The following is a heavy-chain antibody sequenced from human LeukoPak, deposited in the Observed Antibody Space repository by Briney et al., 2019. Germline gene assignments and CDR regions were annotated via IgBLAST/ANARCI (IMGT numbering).Heavy chain of an antibody. D-gene: IGHD3-10*01. V-gene: IGHV3-74*01. CDR2: INSDRSST. Sequence: GGSLRLSCAASGFTFSSYWMHWVRQAPGKGLVWVSRINSDRSSTSYADSVKGRFTISRDNAKNTLYLQMNSLRAEDTAVYYCARDSRITMVRGVPDYWGQGTLVTVSS. CDR1: GFTFSSYW. CDR3: ARDSRITMVRGVPDY. J-gene: IGHJ4*02.